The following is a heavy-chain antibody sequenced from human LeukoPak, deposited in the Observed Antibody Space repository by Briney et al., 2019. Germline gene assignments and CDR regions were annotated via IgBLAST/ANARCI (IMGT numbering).Heavy chain of an antibody. J-gene: IGHJ4*02. V-gene: IGHV3-48*03. CDR2: ISSSGSTI. Sequence: GGSLRLSCAASAFTFSSYVMHWVRQAPGKGLEWVSYISSSGSTIYYADSVKGRFTLSRDNAKNSLYLQMNILRAEDTAVYYCARTGGSYPYYFEYWGQGTLVTVSS. D-gene: IGHD1-26*01. CDR3: ARTGGSYPYYFEY. CDR1: AFTFSSYV.